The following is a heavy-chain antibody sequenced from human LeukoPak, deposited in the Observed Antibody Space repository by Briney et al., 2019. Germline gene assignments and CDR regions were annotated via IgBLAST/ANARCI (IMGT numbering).Heavy chain of an antibody. CDR1: GFTFSSYA. Sequence: PGGSLRLSCAASGFTFSSYAMHWVRQAPGKGLEWVAVISYDGSNKYYADSVKGRFTISRDNSKNTLYLQMNSLRAEDTAVYYCARGRLSGGSYSPGAPLFDYWGQGTLVTVSS. V-gene: IGHV3-30*01. CDR2: ISYDGSNK. CDR3: ARGRLSGGSYSPGAPLFDY. D-gene: IGHD1-26*01. J-gene: IGHJ4*02.